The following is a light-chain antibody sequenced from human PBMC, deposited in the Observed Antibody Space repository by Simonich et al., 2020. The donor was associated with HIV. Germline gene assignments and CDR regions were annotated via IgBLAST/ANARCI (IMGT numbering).Light chain of an antibody. CDR2: AVS. CDR3: SSYTSSSTWV. J-gene: IGLJ3*02. Sequence: QSALTQPASVYGSPGQSITISCTGTSSDVGGYNYVSWYQQHPGKAPKLMIYAVSNRPSGVSNRFSGSKSGNTASLTISGLRAEDEADYYCSSYTSSSTWVFGGGTKLTVL. CDR1: SSDVGGYNY. V-gene: IGLV2-14*03.